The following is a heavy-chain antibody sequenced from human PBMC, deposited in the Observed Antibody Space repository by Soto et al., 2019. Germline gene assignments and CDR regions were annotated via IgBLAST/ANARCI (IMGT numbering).Heavy chain of an antibody. J-gene: IGHJ4*01. Sequence: SVKVSCKASGGTFSSYAISWVRQAPGQGLEWMGGIIPIFGTANYAQKFQGRVTITADESTSTAYMELSSLRSEDTAVYYCARGYTGYVQSGLDYWGHGTLVTVSS. CDR2: IIPIFGTA. V-gene: IGHV1-69*13. CDR1: GGTFSSYA. D-gene: IGHD5-12*01. CDR3: ARGYTGYVQSGLDY.